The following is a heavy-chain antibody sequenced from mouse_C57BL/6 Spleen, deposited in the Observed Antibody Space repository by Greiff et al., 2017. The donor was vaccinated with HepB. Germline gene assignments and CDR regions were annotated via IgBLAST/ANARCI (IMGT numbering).Heavy chain of an antibody. CDR3: ARMEVTTGY. Sequence: QVQLQQPGAELVRPGTSVKLSCKASGYTFTSYWMHWVKQRPGQGLEWIGVIDPSDSYTNYNQKFKGKATLTVDTSSSTAYMQLSSLTSEDSAVYYCARMEVTTGYWGQGTTLTVSS. J-gene: IGHJ2*01. CDR2: IDPSDSYT. V-gene: IGHV1-59*01. D-gene: IGHD2-2*01. CDR1: GYTFTSYW.